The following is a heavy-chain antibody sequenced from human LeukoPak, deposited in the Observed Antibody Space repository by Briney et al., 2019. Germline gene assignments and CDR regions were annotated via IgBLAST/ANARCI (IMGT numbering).Heavy chain of an antibody. CDR2: IKQDGSEK. D-gene: IGHD6-13*01. Sequence: GGSLRLSYAASGFTFSSYWMSWVRQAPGKGLEWVANIKQDGSEKYYVDSVKGRFTISRDNAKNSLYLQMNSLRAEDTAVYYCARDPQDSSSWYFDYWGQGTLVTVSS. CDR3: ARDPQDSSSWYFDY. V-gene: IGHV3-7*01. CDR1: GFTFSSYW. J-gene: IGHJ4*02.